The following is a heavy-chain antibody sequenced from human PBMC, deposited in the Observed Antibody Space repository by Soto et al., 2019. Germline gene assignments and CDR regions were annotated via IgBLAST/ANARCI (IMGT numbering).Heavy chain of an antibody. CDR1: GYTFTSYG. CDR3: ARVTDSSCWYLRGNRYYIDY. D-gene: IGHD6-19*01. J-gene: IGHJ4*02. CDR2: ISAYNGNT. V-gene: IGHV1-18*01. Sequence: ASVKVSCKASGYTFTSYGISWVRQAPGQGLEWMGWISAYNGNTNYAQKLQGRVTMTTDTSTSTAYMELRSLRSDDTAVYYCARVTDSSCWYLRGNRYYIDYRGQGTLVTVSS.